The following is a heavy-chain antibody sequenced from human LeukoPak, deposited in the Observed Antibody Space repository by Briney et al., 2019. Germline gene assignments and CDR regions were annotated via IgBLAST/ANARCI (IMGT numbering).Heavy chain of an antibody. D-gene: IGHD3-22*01. CDR2: ISGSGGST. CDR1: GFTFSSYG. V-gene: IGHV3-23*01. J-gene: IGHJ4*02. CDR3: ARVFRTYYYDSSGYYYFDY. Sequence: AGGSLRLSCAASGFTFSSYGMSWVRQAPGKGLEWVSAISGSGGSTYYADSVKGRFAISRDNAKNSLYLQMNSLRAEDTAVYYCARVFRTYYYDSSGYYYFDYWGQGTLVTVSS.